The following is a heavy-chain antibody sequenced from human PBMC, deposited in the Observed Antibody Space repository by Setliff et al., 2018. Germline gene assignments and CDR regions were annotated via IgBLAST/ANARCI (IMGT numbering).Heavy chain of an antibody. Sequence: SQTLSLTCAISGDSVSSNSAAWSWIRQSPSRGLEWLGRTYYRSKWYNDYAVSVKSRITINPDTSKNQFSLQLNAVTPEDTAVYYCARVVYSSSSYYYYYYMDVWGKGTTVTVSS. CDR3: ARVVYSSSSYYYYYYMDV. CDR2: TYYRSKWYN. V-gene: IGHV6-1*01. D-gene: IGHD6-6*01. J-gene: IGHJ6*03. CDR1: GDSVSSNSAA.